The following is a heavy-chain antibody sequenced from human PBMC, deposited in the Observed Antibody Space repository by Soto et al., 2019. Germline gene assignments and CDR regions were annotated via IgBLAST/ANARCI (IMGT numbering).Heavy chain of an antibody. CDR1: GYSFTDHY. J-gene: IGHJ3*02. CDR2: INPRGGGT. V-gene: IGHV1-46*03. Sequence: QVQLVQSGAEVRKPGASVKVSCKTSGYSFTDHYIQWVRQAPGQGLEWMGMINPRGGGTTYTQRFQGRGAMTRDTSTSTVYMELSSLRPEDTAVYYCGRDSVVYYDDSNRPYNAFEKLGQGTVVTVSS. CDR3: GRDSVVYYDDSNRPYNAFEK. D-gene: IGHD3-22*01.